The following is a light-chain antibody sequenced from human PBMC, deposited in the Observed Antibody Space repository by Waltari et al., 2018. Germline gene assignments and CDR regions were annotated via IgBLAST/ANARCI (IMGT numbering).Light chain of an antibody. CDR3: YSTDSNSNYGV. J-gene: IGLJ2*01. CDR2: EDT. CDR1: ALAKKY. V-gene: IGLV3-10*01. Sequence: SYEWTQPPSVSVSPGQTARITRPGDALAKKYASWYQKKPGQAPVLILYEDTKRPSEIPERFSGSISGTMATLTISGAQVEDEAVYYCYSTDSNSNYGVFGGGTKLTVL.